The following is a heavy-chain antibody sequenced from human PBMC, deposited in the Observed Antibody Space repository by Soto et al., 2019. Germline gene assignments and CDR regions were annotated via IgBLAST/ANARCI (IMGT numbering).Heavy chain of an antibody. CDR3: ARAGGCDYKTP. CDR1: GYTFTSDG. V-gene: IGHV1-18*01. CDR2: ISAYNGNT. Sequence: VNVSCRASGYTFTSDGIRWVRPAPGQGLELMGWISAYNGNTNYAQKLQGRVTMTTDTSKSTAYMELRSLRSDDTAVYSVARAGGCDYKTPYGHGTLVTVCS. D-gene: IGHD4-17*01. J-gene: IGHJ5*02.